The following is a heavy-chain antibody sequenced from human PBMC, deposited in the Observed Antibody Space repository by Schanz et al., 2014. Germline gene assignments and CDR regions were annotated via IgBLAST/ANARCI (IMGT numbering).Heavy chain of an antibody. V-gene: IGHV3-33*06. J-gene: IGHJ4*02. CDR2: MSYDGSIK. D-gene: IGHD2-2*01. CDR1: GFTFSSYG. Sequence: QVQLVESGGGVGQPGRSLRLSCAASGFTFSSYGMHWVRQAPGKGLEWVAAMSYDGSIKYYGDSVKGRFTISRDNSKNTLYLHMNSLRSEDTAVYYCAKDSTRSDIVLVPTAIDYWGQGTLVTVSS. CDR3: AKDSTRSDIVLVPTAIDY.